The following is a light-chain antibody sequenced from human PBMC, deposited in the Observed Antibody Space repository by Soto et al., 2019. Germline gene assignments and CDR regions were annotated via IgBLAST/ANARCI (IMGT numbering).Light chain of an antibody. J-gene: IGKJ4*01. V-gene: IGKV1-5*03. CDR3: QQYNTDPLA. CDR1: QSISTW. Sequence: DIQMTQSPSTLCASVGDRVTITCRASQSISTWLAWYQQRPGKAPKVLIYKASTLESGVPSRFSGSGSGTEFTLTISSLQPDDFATYYCQQYNTDPLAFGGGTKVEIK. CDR2: KAS.